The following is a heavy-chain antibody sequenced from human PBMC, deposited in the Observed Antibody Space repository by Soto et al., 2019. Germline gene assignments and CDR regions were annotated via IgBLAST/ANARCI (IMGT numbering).Heavy chain of an antibody. CDR2: IYPGDSDT. CDR3: SRSGSLAPRVCWFDP. J-gene: IGHJ5*02. D-gene: IGHD2-8*01. Sequence: PGESLKISCKGSGYSFTSYWIGWVRQMPGKGLEWMGIIYPGDSDTRYSPSIQGQVTISADTSISTAYLQWSSLKASDTAMYYWSRSGSLAPRVCWFDPWCQGTLVTASS. V-gene: IGHV5-51*01. CDR1: GYSFTSYW.